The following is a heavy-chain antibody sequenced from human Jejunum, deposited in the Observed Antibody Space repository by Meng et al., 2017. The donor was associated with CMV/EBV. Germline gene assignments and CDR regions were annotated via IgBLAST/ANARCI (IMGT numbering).Heavy chain of an antibody. CDR2: ISDRGNFTAGNA. J-gene: IGHJ6*02. CDR3: AKGVIPPGVGYGLDV. V-gene: IGHV3-23*01. CDR1: SYT. D-gene: IGHD2-2*01. Sequence: SYTMSWVRQAPGKGLEWVATISDRGNFTAGNAYYAASVKDRFTISRDNTKNTLFLRLSSLRAEDTAVYYCAKGVIPPGVGYGLDVWGRGTAVTVSS.